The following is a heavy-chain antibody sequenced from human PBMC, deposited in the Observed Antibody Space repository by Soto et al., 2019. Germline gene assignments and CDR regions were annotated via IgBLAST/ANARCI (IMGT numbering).Heavy chain of an antibody. CDR2: FNPIFGAP. Sequence: GASVKVSCKASGGTFSNSAIYWVRQAPGQGLVWMGGFNPIFGAPYYAQTFQGRVTITADESTGTVYMDLSSLRSEDTAVYYCAVRNSTTYNWFDPWGQGTLVTVYS. CDR3: AVRNSTTYNWFDP. CDR1: GGTFSNSA. J-gene: IGHJ5*02. D-gene: IGHD1-7*01. V-gene: IGHV1-69*13.